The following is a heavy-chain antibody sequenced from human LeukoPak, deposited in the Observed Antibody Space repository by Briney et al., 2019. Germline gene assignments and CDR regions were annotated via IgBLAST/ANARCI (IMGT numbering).Heavy chain of an antibody. J-gene: IGHJ4*02. D-gene: IGHD3-22*01. CDR1: GFIFSSA. CDR2: ISYDGGST. CDR3: AKDHVYYYDSRFYFDY. V-gene: IGHV3-23*01. Sequence: PGGSLRLSCAASGFIFSSAWMTWVRQAPGKGLEWVSAISYDGGSTYYADSVKARFTISRDNSENTLYLHMSTLRAEDTAVYYCAKDHVYYYDSRFYFDYWGQGALVTVSS.